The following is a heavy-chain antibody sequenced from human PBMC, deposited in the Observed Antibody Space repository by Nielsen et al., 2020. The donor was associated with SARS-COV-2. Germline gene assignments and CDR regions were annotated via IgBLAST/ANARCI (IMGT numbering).Heavy chain of an antibody. Sequence: SLKISCAASGFTFDDYAMHWVRQAPGKGLEWVSGISWNSGSIGYADSVKGLFTISRDSAKNSLYLQMNSLRAEDTALYYCVGGITMVRGVSPFDYWGQGTLVTVSS. V-gene: IGHV3-9*01. CDR3: VGGITMVRGVSPFDY. J-gene: IGHJ4*02. D-gene: IGHD3-10*01. CDR1: GFTFDDYA. CDR2: ISWNSGSI.